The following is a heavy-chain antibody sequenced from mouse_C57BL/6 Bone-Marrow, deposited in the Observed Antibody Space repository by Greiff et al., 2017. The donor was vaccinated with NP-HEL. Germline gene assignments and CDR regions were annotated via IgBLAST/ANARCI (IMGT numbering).Heavy chain of an antibody. Sequence: QVQLQQPGAELVKPGASVKMSCKASGYTFTSYWITWVKQRPGQGLEWIGDIYPGSGSTNYNEKFKSKATLTVDTSSSTAYMQLSSLTSEDSAVYYCARGQLRLDYFDDWGQGTTLTVSS. D-gene: IGHD3-2*02. CDR3: ARGQLRLDYFDD. V-gene: IGHV1-55*01. CDR2: IYPGSGST. CDR1: GYTFTSYW. J-gene: IGHJ2*01.